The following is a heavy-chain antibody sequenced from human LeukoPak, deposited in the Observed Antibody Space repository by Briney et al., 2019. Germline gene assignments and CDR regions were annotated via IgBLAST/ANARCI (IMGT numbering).Heavy chain of an antibody. CDR1: GGTFSSYA. D-gene: IGHD2-2*01. CDR3: ASLRDCSSTSCSVPGRGPDLKDAFDI. CDR2: IIPIFGTA. V-gene: IGHV1-69*13. J-gene: IGHJ3*02. Sequence: ASVKVSCKASGGTFSSYAISWVRQAPGQGLEWMGGIIPIFGTANYAQKFQGRVTITADESTSTAYMELSSLRSEDTAVYYCASLRDCSSTSCSVPGRGPDLKDAFDIWGQGTMVTVSS.